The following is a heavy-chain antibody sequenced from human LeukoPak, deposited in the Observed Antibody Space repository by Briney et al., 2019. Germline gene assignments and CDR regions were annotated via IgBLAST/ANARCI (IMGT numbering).Heavy chain of an antibody. V-gene: IGHV3-21*01. CDR1: GFTFSSYS. D-gene: IGHD2-15*01. Sequence: GGSLRLSCAASGFTFSSYSMNWVRQAPGKGLEWVSSISSSSSYIYYADSVKGRFTISRDNAKNSLYLQMNSLRAEDTAVHYCARDQGYCSGGSCYQTQDWFDPWGQGTLVTVSS. CDR3: ARDQGYCSGGSCYQTQDWFDP. CDR2: ISSSSSYI. J-gene: IGHJ5*02.